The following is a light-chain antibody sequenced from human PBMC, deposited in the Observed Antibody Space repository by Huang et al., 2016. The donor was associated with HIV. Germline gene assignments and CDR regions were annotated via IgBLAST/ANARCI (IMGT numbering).Light chain of an antibody. V-gene: IGKV4-1*01. Sequence: IVMTQSPDSLTVSLGERATINCKSSQSLFSSSASKNYLTWYQQRPRQPPKLLLYWASTRESRVPDRFRGSGSGTHIALTSSNLQAEDVAVYFCQQHFTTPGFGQGTYV. CDR2: WAS. CDR1: QSLFSSSASKNY. CDR3: QQHFTTPG. J-gene: IGKJ1*01.